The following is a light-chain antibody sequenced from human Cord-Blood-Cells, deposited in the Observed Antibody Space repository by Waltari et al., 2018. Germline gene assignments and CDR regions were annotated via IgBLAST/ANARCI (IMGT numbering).Light chain of an antibody. CDR3: SSYTSSSTLV. V-gene: IGLV2-14*01. Sequence: QSALTQPASVSGSPGQSITISCTGTSSDVGGYNYVSWYQQHPGKAPKLMIYDVSNRLSGVSNRFSGSNSGNTASLTISGLQAEDEADYYCSSYTSSSTLVFGTGTKVTVL. CDR2: DVS. CDR1: SSDVGGYNY. J-gene: IGLJ1*01.